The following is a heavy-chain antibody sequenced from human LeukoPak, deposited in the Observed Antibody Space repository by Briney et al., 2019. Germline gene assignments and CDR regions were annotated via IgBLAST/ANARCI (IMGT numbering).Heavy chain of an antibody. J-gene: IGHJ6*03. D-gene: IGHD2-15*01. CDR1: GFTFSSYW. Sequence: GGSLRLSCAASGFTFSSYWMSWVRQAPGKGLEWVANIKQDGSEKYYVDSVKGRFTISRDNAKNSLYLQMNSLRAEDTAVYYCARFATRSPYYYYYMDVWGKGTTVTISS. CDR2: IKQDGSEK. CDR3: ARFATRSPYYYYYMDV. V-gene: IGHV3-7*01.